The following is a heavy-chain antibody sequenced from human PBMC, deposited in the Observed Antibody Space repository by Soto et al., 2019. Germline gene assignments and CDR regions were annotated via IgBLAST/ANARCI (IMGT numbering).Heavy chain of an antibody. J-gene: IGHJ3*02. CDR2: ISRNGISI. Sequence: GGSLRLSCAASGFIFNNSEINWVRQAPGKGLEWVSYISRNGISIYYADSVKGRFTISRDNAKNSLYLQMHSLRVEDTAVYYCAREADWDDAFDIWGQGTMVTGSS. CDR3: AREADWDDAFDI. V-gene: IGHV3-48*03. D-gene: IGHD1-26*01. CDR1: GFIFNNSE.